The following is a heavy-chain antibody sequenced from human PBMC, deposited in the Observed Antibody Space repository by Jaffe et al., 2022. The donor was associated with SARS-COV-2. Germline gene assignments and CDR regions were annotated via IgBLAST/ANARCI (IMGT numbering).Heavy chain of an antibody. D-gene: IGHD2-2*01. J-gene: IGHJ6*02. Sequence: EVQLVESGGGLVQPGGSLRLSCAASGFTFSSYWMHWVRQAPGKGLVWVSRINSDGSSTSYADSVKGRFTISRDNAKNTLYLQMNSLRAEDTAVYYCARGATSVVPAAWGGDYYYYGMDVWGQGTTVTVSS. CDR1: GFTFSSYW. CDR2: INSDGSST. CDR3: ARGATSVVPAAWGGDYYYYGMDV. V-gene: IGHV3-74*01.